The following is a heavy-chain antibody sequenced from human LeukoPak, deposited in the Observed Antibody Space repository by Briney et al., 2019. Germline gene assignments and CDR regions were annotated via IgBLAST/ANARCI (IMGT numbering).Heavy chain of an antibody. CDR3: ARGGDIVVVPAAYWYNWFDP. Sequence: PSETLSLTCTVSGGSISSSSYYWGWIRQPPGKGLEWIGSIYYSGSTYYNPSLKSRVTISIDTSKNQFSLKLNSVTAADTAVYYCARGGDIVVVPAAYWYNWFDPWGQGTLVTVSS. J-gene: IGHJ5*02. D-gene: IGHD2-2*01. CDR1: GGSISSSSYY. V-gene: IGHV4-39*01. CDR2: IYYSGST.